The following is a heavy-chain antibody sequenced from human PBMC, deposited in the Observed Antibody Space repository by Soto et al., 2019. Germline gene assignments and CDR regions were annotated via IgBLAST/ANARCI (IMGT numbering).Heavy chain of an antibody. Sequence: SDTLSLTCPVSGVSVSGGRYYWSWIRQPPGKGLEWIGYIYYSGSTNYNPSLKSRVTISVDTSKNQFSLKLSSVTAADTAVYYCARGLKIAAAGTYYYYGMDVWGQGTTVNLSS. CDR1: GVSVSGGRYY. V-gene: IGHV4-61*01. CDR2: IYYSGST. CDR3: ARGLKIAAAGTYYYYGMDV. D-gene: IGHD6-13*01. J-gene: IGHJ6*02.